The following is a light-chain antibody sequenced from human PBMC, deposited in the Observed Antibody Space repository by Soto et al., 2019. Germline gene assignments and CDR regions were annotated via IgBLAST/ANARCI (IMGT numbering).Light chain of an antibody. CDR3: KSYAGSNTYV. Sequence: QSVLTQPPSASGSPGQSVTISCTRTKNDIGVYDFVSWYQHHPGKAPRLIIYEVVQRPSGVPDRFSGSKSGNTASLSVSGRQAADEAYYFGKSYAGSNTYVFGSGTKLTVL. V-gene: IGLV2-8*01. J-gene: IGLJ1*01. CDR1: KNDIGVYDF. CDR2: EVV.